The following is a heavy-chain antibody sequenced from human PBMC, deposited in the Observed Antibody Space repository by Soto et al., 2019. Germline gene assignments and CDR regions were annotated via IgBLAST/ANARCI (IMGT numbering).Heavy chain of an antibody. J-gene: IGHJ5*02. V-gene: IGHV1-3*01. CDR2: INAANGDT. D-gene: IGHD6-13*01. CDR3: VRRHVSATGIDWFDP. CDR1: GYTFTSYC. Sequence: ASVKVSCKASGYTFTSYCIHWVLQAPGQRLEWMGWINAANGDTKYSPKFQGRVTITRDTSASTAYMELSSLRSEDTAVYYCVRRHVSATGIDWFDPWGQGTLVTVSS.